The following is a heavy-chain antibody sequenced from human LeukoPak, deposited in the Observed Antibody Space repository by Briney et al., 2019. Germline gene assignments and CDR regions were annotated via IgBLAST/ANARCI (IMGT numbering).Heavy chain of an antibody. Sequence: PGGSLRLSCAASGFSFSGYSMHWVRQAPGKGLEWVAVISYEGSNKYYADSVKGRFTISRDNSKNTLYLQMSSLRAEDTAVYYCASPHIRSSWYDFDYWGQGTLVTVSS. D-gene: IGHD6-13*01. CDR3: ASPHIRSSWYDFDY. J-gene: IGHJ4*02. CDR2: ISYEGSNK. V-gene: IGHV3-30-3*01. CDR1: GFSFSGYS.